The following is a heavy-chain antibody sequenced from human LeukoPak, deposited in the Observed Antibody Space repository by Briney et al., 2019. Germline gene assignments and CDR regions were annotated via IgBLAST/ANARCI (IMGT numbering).Heavy chain of an antibody. J-gene: IGHJ4*02. CDR1: GFTFSSYA. CDR3: ARDRTSGSWYMGYLDY. V-gene: IGHV3-30-3*01. D-gene: IGHD6-13*01. Sequence: PGRSLRLSCAASGFTFSSYAMHWVRQAPGKGLEWVAVISYDGSNKYYADSVKGRFTISRDNSKNTLYLQMNSLRAEDTAVYYCARDRTSGSWYMGYLDYWGQGTLVTVSS. CDR2: ISYDGSNK.